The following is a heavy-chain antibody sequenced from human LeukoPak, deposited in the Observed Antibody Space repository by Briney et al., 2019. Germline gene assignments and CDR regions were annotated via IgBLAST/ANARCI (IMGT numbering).Heavy chain of an antibody. V-gene: IGHV5-51*01. CDR3: ARRARGGYDSSGYYYYYYYMDV. Sequence: GESLKISCKGSGYSFTSYWIGWVRQMPGKGLEWMGIIYPGDSDTRYSPSFQGQVTISADKSISTAYLQWSSLKASDTAMYYCARRARGGYDSSGYYYYYYYMDVWGKGTTVTVSS. D-gene: IGHD3-22*01. CDR2: IYPGDSDT. CDR1: GYSFTSYW. J-gene: IGHJ6*03.